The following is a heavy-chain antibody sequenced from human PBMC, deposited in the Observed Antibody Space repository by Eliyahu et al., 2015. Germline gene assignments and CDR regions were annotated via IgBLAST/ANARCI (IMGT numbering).Heavy chain of an antibody. D-gene: IGHD6-13*01. J-gene: IGHJ4*02. CDR3: ARSPAGGQQPLYYFDY. Sequence: GLEWVSAISGGGGRTYYADSVKGRFTVSRDNSKNTVYLQMNSLRAEDTAVYFCARSPAGGQQPLYYFDYWGQGTLVTVSS. CDR2: ISGGGGRT. V-gene: IGHV3-23*01.